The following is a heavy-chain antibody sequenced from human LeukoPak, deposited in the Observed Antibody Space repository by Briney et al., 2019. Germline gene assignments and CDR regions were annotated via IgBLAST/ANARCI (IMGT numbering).Heavy chain of an antibody. J-gene: IGHJ3*02. Sequence: SETLSLTCTVSGGSISSYYWSWIRQPPGKGLEWIGYIYPRGSTYYNPSLKSRVILSLDKSANQFSLKLSSVTAADTAVYYCARPFGVVLDAFDIWGQGTMVTVSS. V-gene: IGHV4-59*04. D-gene: IGHD3-3*01. CDR3: ARPFGVVLDAFDI. CDR1: GGSISSYY. CDR2: IYPRGST.